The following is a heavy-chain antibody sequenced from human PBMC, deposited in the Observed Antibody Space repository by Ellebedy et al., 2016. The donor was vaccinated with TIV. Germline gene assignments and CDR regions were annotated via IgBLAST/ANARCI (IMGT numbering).Heavy chain of an antibody. J-gene: IGHJ4*02. Sequence: ASVKVSCKASGYTFTGYYMHWVRQAPGQGLEWMGWINPNSGGTNYAQKFQGRVTMTRDTSISTAYMELSRLRSDDTAVYYCARVAAGPGSRNSLYYFDYWGQGTLVTVSS. V-gene: IGHV1-2*02. D-gene: IGHD4-23*01. CDR1: GYTFTGYY. CDR3: ARVAAGPGSRNSLYYFDY. CDR2: INPNSGGT.